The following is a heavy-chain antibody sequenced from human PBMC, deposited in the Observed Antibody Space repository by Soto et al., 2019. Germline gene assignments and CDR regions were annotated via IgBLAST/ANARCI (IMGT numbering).Heavy chain of an antibody. CDR2: IYPGDSDT. CDR1: RYSCTSYS. J-gene: IGHJ3*02. CDR3: ARVVQLDPSDAFDT. D-gene: IGHD1-1*01. V-gene: IGHV5-51*01. Sequence: PWLSLTISRRGSRYSCTSYSMCRVRQMPGKGLEWMGIIYPGDSDTRYSPSFQGQVTISADKSISTAYLQWSSLKASDTVMYYSARVVQLDPSDAFDTSGQGTMVNGS.